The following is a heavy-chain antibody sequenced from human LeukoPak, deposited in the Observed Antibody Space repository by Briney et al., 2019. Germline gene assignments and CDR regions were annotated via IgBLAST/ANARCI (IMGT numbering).Heavy chain of an antibody. CDR2: IKQDGSEK. V-gene: IGHV3-7*03. Sequence: GGSVRLSCADSGFTFSSYWMSWVRQAPGKGLEWVANIKQDGSEKYYVDSVRGRFTISRDNAKNSLYLQMNSLRAEDTAVYYCARVSDYYGSGYAFDIWGQGTMVTVSS. D-gene: IGHD3-10*01. CDR1: GFTFSSYW. J-gene: IGHJ3*02. CDR3: ARVSDYYGSGYAFDI.